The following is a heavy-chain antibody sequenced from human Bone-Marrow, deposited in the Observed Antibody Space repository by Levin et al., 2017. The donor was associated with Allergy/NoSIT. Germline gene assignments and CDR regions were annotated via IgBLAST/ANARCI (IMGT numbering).Heavy chain of an antibody. D-gene: IGHD3-22*01. CDR2: MSWNSGSV. J-gene: IGHJ3*02. CDR3: VKDRSRDYFDGSAYYSHDAFDI. V-gene: IGHV3-9*01. Sequence: GGSLRLSCTASGFTFDDYAMHWVRQVPGKGLEWLSGMSWNSGSVGYADSVKGRFTISRDNAENTLYLQMNSLTTEDTALYYCVKDRSRDYFDGSAYYSHDAFDIWGQGTMVSVSS. CDR1: GFTFDDYA.